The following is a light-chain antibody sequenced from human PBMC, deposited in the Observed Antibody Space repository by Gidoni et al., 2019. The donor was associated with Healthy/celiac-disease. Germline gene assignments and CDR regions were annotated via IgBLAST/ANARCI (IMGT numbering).Light chain of an antibody. V-gene: IGKV4-1*01. Sequence: DIVMTQSPDSLAFSLGERATINCKASQSVLYSSNNKNYLAWYQQKPGQPPKLLIYWASTRESGVPDRFSGSGSGTDFTLTISSLQAEDVAVYYCQQYYSTLYTFGQGTKLEIK. CDR3: QQYYSTLYT. CDR1: QSVLYSSNNKNY. J-gene: IGKJ2*01. CDR2: WAS.